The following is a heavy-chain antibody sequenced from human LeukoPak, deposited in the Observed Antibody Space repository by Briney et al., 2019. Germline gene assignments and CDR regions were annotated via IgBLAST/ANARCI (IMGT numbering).Heavy chain of an antibody. Sequence: ASVKVSCKASGYTFTSYGISWVRQAPGQGLEWMGWISAYNGNTNYAQKLQGRVTMTTDTSTSTAYMELRSLRSDDTAVYYCARVVRLKVVPAAFDYWGQGTLVTASS. J-gene: IGHJ4*02. V-gene: IGHV1-18*01. CDR2: ISAYNGNT. D-gene: IGHD2-2*01. CDR1: GYTFTSYG. CDR3: ARVVRLKVVPAAFDY.